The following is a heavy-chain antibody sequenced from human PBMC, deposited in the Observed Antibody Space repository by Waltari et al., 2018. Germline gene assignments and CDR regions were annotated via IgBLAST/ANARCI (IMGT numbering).Heavy chain of an antibody. D-gene: IGHD3-10*01. CDR1: GGSISSSSYY. V-gene: IGHV4-39*01. Sequence: QLQLQESGPGLVKPSETLSLTCTVSGGSISSSSYYWGWIRQPPGKGLEWIGIIYYSGPTSYTPALESRVTISVDTSKNQFSLKLSSVTAADTAVYYCARHWFPVSFDYWGQGTLVTVSS. CDR3: ARHWFPVSFDY. CDR2: IYYSGPT. J-gene: IGHJ4*02.